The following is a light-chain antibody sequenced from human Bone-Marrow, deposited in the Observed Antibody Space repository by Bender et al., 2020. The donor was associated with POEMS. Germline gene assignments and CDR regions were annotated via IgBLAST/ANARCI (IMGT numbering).Light chain of an antibody. V-gene: IGLV1-44*01. CDR1: SSNIGTYP. CDR2: GDD. J-gene: IGLJ7*01. CDR3: AVWDDSLNGAV. Sequence: QSVLTQPPSASGTPGQRVTISCSGSSSNIGTYPVNWYQHLPGTAPRLLISGDDQRPSGVPDRISGSKSGTSASLAITGLQSEDEADYYCAVWDDSLNGAVFGGGTQLTVL.